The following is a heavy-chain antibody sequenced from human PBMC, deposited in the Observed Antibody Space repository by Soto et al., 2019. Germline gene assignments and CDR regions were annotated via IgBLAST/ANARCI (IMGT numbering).Heavy chain of an antibody. CDR3: ARGREVRNWFDP. CDR1: GGSISSGGYY. CDR2: IYYSGST. V-gene: IGHV4-31*03. J-gene: IGHJ5*02. Sequence: SETLSLTCTVSGGSISSGGYYWSWIRQHPGKGLEWIGYIYYSGSTYYNPSLKSRVTISVDTSKNQFSLKLSSVTAADTAVYYCARGREVRNWFDPWGQRTLVPVST. D-gene: IGHD3-10*01.